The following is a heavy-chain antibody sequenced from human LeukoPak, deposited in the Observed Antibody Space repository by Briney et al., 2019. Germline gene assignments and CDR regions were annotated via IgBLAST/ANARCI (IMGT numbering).Heavy chain of an antibody. CDR1: GGTFSSYA. J-gene: IGHJ3*02. V-gene: IGHV1-69*04. Sequence: GASVKVSCKASGGTFSSYAISWVRQAPGQGLEWMGSIIPILGIANYAQKFQGRVTITADKSTSTAYMELSSLRSEDTAVYYCARPKDSSGDVDAFDIWGQGTMVTVSS. D-gene: IGHD3-22*01. CDR2: IIPILGIA. CDR3: ARPKDSSGDVDAFDI.